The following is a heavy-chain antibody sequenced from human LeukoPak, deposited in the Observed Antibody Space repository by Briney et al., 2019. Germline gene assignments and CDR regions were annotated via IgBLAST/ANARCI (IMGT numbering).Heavy chain of an antibody. CDR3: ARIVGATIDY. D-gene: IGHD1-26*01. CDR2: IYYSGST. V-gene: IGHV4-30-4*08. Sequence: SETLSLTCTVSSGSISSGDYYWSWIRQPPGKGLEWIGYIYYSGSTYYNPSLKSRVTISVYTSKNQFSLKLSSVTAADTAVYYCARIVGATIDYWGQGTLVTVSS. J-gene: IGHJ4*02. CDR1: SGSISSGDYY.